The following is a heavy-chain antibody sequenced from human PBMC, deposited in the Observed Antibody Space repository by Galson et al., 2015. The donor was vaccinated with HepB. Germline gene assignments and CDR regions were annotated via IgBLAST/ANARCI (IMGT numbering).Heavy chain of an antibody. CDR2: ITDSGTTT. J-gene: IGHJ6*02. D-gene: IGHD3-3*01. Sequence: SLRLSCAASGYTFTNSAMSWVRQAPGKALEWVSGITDSGTTTYYADSVKGRFTISRDNSKSTLFLQMDSLRAEDTALYYCAKGPTIFGVGIMVNFYYGMDVWGQGTTVTVSS. CDR3: AKGPTIFGVGIMVNFYYGMDV. V-gene: IGHV3-23*01. CDR1: GYTFTNSA.